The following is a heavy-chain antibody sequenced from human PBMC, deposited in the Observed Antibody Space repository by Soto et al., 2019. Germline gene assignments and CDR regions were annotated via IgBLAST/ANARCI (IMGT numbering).Heavy chain of an antibody. V-gene: IGHV3-15*01. J-gene: IGHJ4*02. D-gene: IGHD4-17*01. Sequence: GGSLRLSCAASVFTFSNAWMSWVRQAPGKGLEWVGRIKSKTDGGTTDYAAPVKGRFTISRDDSKNTLYLQMNSLKTEDTAVYYCTTSDNYGGNSVFDYWGQGTLVTVPQ. CDR1: VFTFSNAW. CDR2: IKSKTDGGTT. CDR3: TTSDNYGGNSVFDY.